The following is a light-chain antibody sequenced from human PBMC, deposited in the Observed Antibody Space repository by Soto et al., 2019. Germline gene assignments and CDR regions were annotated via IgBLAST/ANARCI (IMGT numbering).Light chain of an antibody. Sequence: QSVLTQPPSVSGAPGQRVTISCTGSSSNIGAGYDVHWYQQLPGTAPKLLIYGHSNRPSGVPDRFSGSKSGTSASLAISGLQADDEADYYCQSYDSSLSEGVFGGGTKLTVL. J-gene: IGLJ2*01. V-gene: IGLV1-40*01. CDR3: QSYDSSLSEGV. CDR1: SSNIGAGYD. CDR2: GHS.